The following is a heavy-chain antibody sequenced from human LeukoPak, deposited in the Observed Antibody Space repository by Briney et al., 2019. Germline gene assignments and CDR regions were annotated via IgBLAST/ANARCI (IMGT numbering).Heavy chain of an antibody. V-gene: IGHV5-51*01. CDR2: IYPGDSDT. CDR3: ARHPGYSYGSSYNWFDP. Sequence: GESLKISCKGSGHSFTSYWIGGVRQMPGKGLEWMGIIYPGDSDTRYSPSFQGQVTISADKSISTAYLQWSSLKASDTAMYYCARHPGYSYGSSYNWFDPWGQGTLVTVSS. D-gene: IGHD5-18*01. J-gene: IGHJ5*02. CDR1: GHSFTSYW.